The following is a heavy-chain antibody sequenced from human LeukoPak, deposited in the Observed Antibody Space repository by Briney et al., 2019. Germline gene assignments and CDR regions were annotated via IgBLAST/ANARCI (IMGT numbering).Heavy chain of an antibody. CDR1: GGSTSSDY. Sequence: SETLSLTCTVSGGSTSSDYWSWIRQPPGKGLEWIGYIYYSGSTNYNPSLKSRVTISVDTSKNQFSLKLSSVTAADTAVYYCARPDSSRAFDIWGQGTMVTVSS. V-gene: IGHV4-59*08. CDR2: IYYSGST. J-gene: IGHJ3*02. CDR3: ARPDSSRAFDI. D-gene: IGHD3-22*01.